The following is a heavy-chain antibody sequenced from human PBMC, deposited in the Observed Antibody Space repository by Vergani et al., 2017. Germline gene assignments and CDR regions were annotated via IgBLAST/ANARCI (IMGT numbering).Heavy chain of an antibody. D-gene: IGHD2-2*01. CDR1: GFTFSSYG. CDR3: ARGRCSSTSCYPVPPYYYYYYMDG. J-gene: IGHJ6*03. CDR2: IWYDGSNK. Sequence: QVQLVESGGGVVQPGRSLRLSCAASGFTFSSYGMHWVRQAPGKGLEWVAVIWYDGSNKYYADSVKGRFTISRDNSKNTLYLQMNSLRAEDTAVYYCARGRCSSTSCYPVPPYYYYYYMDGWGKGTTVTVSS. V-gene: IGHV3-33*01.